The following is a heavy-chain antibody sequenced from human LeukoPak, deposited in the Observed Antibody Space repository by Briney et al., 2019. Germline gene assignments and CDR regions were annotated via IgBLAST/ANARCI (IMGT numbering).Heavy chain of an antibody. Sequence: ASVKVSCKASGYTFTSYYMHWVRQAPGQGLEWMGRIDPNTGGTKSAKNFQGRVTMTRDTSISTAYMALSGLRSDDTAVYYCASLYDIVGTTVDYWGQGTLVTVSS. D-gene: IGHD1-26*01. J-gene: IGHJ4*02. V-gene: IGHV1-2*06. CDR3: ASLYDIVGTTVDY. CDR1: GYTFTSYY. CDR2: IDPNTGGT.